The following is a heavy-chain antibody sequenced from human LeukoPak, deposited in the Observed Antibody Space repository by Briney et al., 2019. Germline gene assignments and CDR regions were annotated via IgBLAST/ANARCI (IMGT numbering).Heavy chain of an antibody. CDR3: ERSCLGDSPYYMDC. CDR2: IYSGGST. J-gene: IGHJ4*02. CDR1: GFTVSSNY. Sequence: GGSLRLSCAASGFTVSSNYMSWVRQAPGKGLEWVSVIYSGGSTYYADSVKGRFTISRDNSKNTLYLQMNSLRAEDTAVYYCERSCLGDSPYYMDCWGKGTMVTVSS. D-gene: IGHD3-10*01. V-gene: IGHV3-53*01.